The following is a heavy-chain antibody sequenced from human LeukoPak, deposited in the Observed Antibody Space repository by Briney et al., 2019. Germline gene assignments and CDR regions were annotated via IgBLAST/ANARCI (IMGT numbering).Heavy chain of an antibody. D-gene: IGHD3-10*01. J-gene: IGHJ4*02. CDR1: GFTFNSYW. Sequence: GGSLRLSCAASGFTFNSYWMSWVRQAPGKGLEWVANIDPDGSEKQYGDSVKGRFTTSRDNAKNSLYLQMNSLRAEDTAIYYCARIYYFGDNNWRYFDNWGQGALVTVSS. CDR2: IDPDGSEK. V-gene: IGHV3-7*01. CDR3: ARIYYFGDNNWRYFDN.